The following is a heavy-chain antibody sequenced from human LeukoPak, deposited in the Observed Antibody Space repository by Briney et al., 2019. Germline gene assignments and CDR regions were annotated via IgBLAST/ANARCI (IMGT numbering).Heavy chain of an antibody. Sequence: SETLSLSCTVSGNSFRGHDVNWIRQSPGKGLQLLGSVYFTGGTNYDPSLESRVTISVDPSNHLFSLTLSSVTAADTAVYYCARGTIFDFDYWGQGTLVTVSS. CDR2: VYFTGGT. V-gene: IGHV4-59*11. CDR1: GNSFRGHD. J-gene: IGHJ4*02. CDR3: ARGTIFDFDY. D-gene: IGHD3-3*02.